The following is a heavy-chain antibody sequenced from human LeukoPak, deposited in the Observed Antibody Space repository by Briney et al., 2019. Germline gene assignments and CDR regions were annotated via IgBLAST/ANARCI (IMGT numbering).Heavy chain of an antibody. D-gene: IGHD6-6*01. J-gene: IGHJ6*03. CDR3: ARGEIAACPIRGTYYYYYYMDV. CDR1: GGSFSGYY. Sequence: SETLSLTCAVYGGSFSGYYWSWIRQPPGRGLEWIGEINHSGSTNYNPSLKSRVTISVDTSKNQFSLKLSSVTAADTAVYYCARGEIAACPIRGTYYYYYYMDVWGKGTTVTVSS. V-gene: IGHV4-34*01. CDR2: INHSGST.